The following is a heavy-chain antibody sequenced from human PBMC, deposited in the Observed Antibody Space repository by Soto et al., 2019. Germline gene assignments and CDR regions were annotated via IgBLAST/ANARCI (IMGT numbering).Heavy chain of an antibody. Sequence: QVQLVESGGGVVQPGRSLRLSCAASGFTFSSYGMHWVRQAPGKGLEWVAVIWYDGSNKYYADSVKGRFTISRDNSKNTLYLQMNSLRAEDTAVYYCARSLRYYDFWSGPGAYYYYGMDVWGQGTTVTVSS. CDR1: GFTFSSYG. CDR3: ARSLRYYDFWSGPGAYYYYGMDV. J-gene: IGHJ6*02. V-gene: IGHV3-33*01. D-gene: IGHD3-3*01. CDR2: IWYDGSNK.